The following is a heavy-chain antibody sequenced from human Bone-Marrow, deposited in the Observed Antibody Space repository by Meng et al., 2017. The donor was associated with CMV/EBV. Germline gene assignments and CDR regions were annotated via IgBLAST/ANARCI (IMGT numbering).Heavy chain of an antibody. J-gene: IGHJ4*02. CDR2: IRYDGSNK. D-gene: IGHD2-2*01. CDR3: AKGSLVVVPVPIDY. CDR1: GFTFSSYG. V-gene: IGHV3-30*02. Sequence: GESLKISCAASGFTFSSYGMHSVRQAPGKGLEWVAFIRYDGSNKYYADSVKGRFTISRANSKNTLYLQMNSLRGEDTAVYYCAKGSLVVVPVPIDYWGRGTMVT.